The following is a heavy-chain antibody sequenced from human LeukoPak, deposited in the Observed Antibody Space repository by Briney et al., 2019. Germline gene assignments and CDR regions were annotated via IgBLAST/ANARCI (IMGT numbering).Heavy chain of an antibody. CDR3: ARACSSTSCYLLGAFGI. J-gene: IGHJ3*02. V-gene: IGHV4-38-2*02. CDR2: IYHSGST. CDR1: GYSISSGYY. Sequence: SETLSLTCTVSGYSISSGYYWGWIRQPPGKGLEWIGSIYHSGSTYYNPSLKSRVTISVDRSKNQFSLKLSSVTAADTAVYYCARACSSTSCYLLGAFGIWGQGTMVTVSS. D-gene: IGHD2-2*01.